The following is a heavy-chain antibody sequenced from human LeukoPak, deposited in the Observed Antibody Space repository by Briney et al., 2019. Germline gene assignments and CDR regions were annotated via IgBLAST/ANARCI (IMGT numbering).Heavy chain of an antibody. CDR2: ISTGGSP. D-gene: IGHD3-3*01. J-gene: IGHJ4*02. CDR3: ARHSVYNFWSGYYHTTYYFDY. Sequence: SETLSLTCTVSGGSISSGNYYWSWIRQPPGKGLEWLGHISTGGSPNYNPSLKSRVTPSLDTPNSQFSLNLSSMSPAGTAVYYCARHSVYNFWSGYYHTTYYFDYWGQGTLVTVSS. V-gene: IGHV4-61*09. CDR1: GGSISSGNYY.